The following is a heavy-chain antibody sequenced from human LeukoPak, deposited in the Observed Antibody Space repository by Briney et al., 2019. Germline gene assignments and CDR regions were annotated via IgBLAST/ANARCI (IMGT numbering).Heavy chain of an antibody. CDR1: GDSVSINSAA. CDR2: TYYRSKLYN. Sequence: SQTLSLTYAISGDSVSINSAAWKWIRQSPSRGIEWLGRTYYRSKLYNDYSVSVKSRITIHPDTSKTQFSLQLNSVTPEDTAVYYCARSTVTTFDYWGQGTLVTVSS. CDR3: ARSTVTTFDY. D-gene: IGHD4-17*01. J-gene: IGHJ4*02. V-gene: IGHV6-1*01.